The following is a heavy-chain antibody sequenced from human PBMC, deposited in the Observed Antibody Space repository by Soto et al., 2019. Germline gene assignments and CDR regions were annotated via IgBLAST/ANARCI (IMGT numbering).Heavy chain of an antibody. D-gene: IGHD3-10*01. CDR1: GFTFSNYA. CDR2: ISATGVNT. CDR3: ARGRGSGPGGY. Sequence: EVQLLESGGGLVQPGGSLRLSCAASGFTFSNYAMTWVRQAPGKGLEWVSAISATGVNTFYADSVKGRFTISRDNSKNTLYLQMNSLRAEDTAVYYCARGRGSGPGGYWGQGTLVTVSS. V-gene: IGHV3-23*01. J-gene: IGHJ4*02.